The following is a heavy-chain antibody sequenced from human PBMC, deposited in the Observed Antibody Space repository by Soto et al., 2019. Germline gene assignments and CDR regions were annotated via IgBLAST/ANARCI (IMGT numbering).Heavy chain of an antibody. CDR1: GFTFSSHA. D-gene: IGHD4-17*01. Sequence: EVQLLESGGDLIQPGGSLRLSCAASGFTFSSHAMSWVRQAPGKGLELVSSISGSGGSTYYADSVKGRFTISRDNSKNTLSLQMNSLRAEDTAVYYCANTSTVTSLVFDPWGQGTLVTVSS. J-gene: IGHJ5*02. V-gene: IGHV3-23*01. CDR3: ANTSTVTSLVFDP. CDR2: ISGSGGST.